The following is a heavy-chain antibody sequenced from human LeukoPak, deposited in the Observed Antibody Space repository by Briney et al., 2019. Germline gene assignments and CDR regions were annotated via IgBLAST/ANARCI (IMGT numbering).Heavy chain of an antibody. Sequence: GESLKISCKGFGFSFTNYWIGWVRQMPGKGLELMGIIYPGDSDTRYSPSFQGRVTISADKSISTAYLQWSSLKASDTAMYYCARSYGGNSYFDYWGQGTLVTVSS. J-gene: IGHJ4*02. V-gene: IGHV5-51*01. CDR3: ARSYGGNSYFDY. D-gene: IGHD4-23*01. CDR1: GFSFTNYW. CDR2: IYPGDSDT.